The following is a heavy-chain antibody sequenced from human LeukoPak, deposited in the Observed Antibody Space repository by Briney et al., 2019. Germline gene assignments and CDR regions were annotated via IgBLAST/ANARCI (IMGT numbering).Heavy chain of an antibody. Sequence: SETLSLTCGVYGGSFSPYYWSWIRQSPRKGLEWIAEIDHRGDTNYNPSVKSRVTISIDTSKNQFSLKVRSLSAADTAVYYCARGATISETGYFDFWGQGTLVTVSS. CDR3: ARGATISETGYFDF. V-gene: IGHV4-34*01. CDR1: GGSFSPYY. CDR2: IDHRGDT. D-gene: IGHD5-24*01. J-gene: IGHJ4*03.